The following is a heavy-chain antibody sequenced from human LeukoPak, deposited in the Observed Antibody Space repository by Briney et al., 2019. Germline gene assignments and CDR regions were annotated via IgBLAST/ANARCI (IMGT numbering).Heavy chain of an antibody. CDR2: ISSSSSYI. CDR3: ARTMIVVVIAGASDI. V-gene: IGHV3-21*01. CDR1: GFTFSSYS. D-gene: IGHD3-22*01. J-gene: IGHJ3*02. Sequence: GGSLRLSCAASGFTFSSYSMNWVRQAPGKGLEWVSSISSSSSYIYYADSVKGRFTISRDNAKNSLYLQMNSLRAEDTAVYYCARTMIVVVIAGASDIWGQGTMVTVSS.